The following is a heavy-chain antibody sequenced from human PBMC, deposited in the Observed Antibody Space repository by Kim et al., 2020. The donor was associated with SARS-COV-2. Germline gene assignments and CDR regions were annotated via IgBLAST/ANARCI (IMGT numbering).Heavy chain of an antibody. D-gene: IGHD6-13*01. Sequence: DYAAPVKGRFTISRDDSKNTLYLQMNSLKTEDTAVYYCTTDLKSAAAGFDYWGQGTLVTVSS. CDR3: TTDLKSAAAGFDY. J-gene: IGHJ4*02. V-gene: IGHV3-15*01.